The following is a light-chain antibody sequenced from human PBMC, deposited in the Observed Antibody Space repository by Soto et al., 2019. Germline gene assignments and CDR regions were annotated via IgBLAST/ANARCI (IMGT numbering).Light chain of an antibody. CDR1: SSTFANNY. J-gene: IGLJ2*01. CDR3: AAYTGNWNGPV. Sequence: QSALTQPPSVSGTPGQRVSISCSGDSSTFANNYVHWYQQVPGAAPKLLIYRSDQRPSGVPERFSGSKSGTSASLTISGLRPEDGAQYYCAAYTGNWNGPVFGGGTKLTVL. CDR2: RSD. V-gene: IGLV1-47*01.